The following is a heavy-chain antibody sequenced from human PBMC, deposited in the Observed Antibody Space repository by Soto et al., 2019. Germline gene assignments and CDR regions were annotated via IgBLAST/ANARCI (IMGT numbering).Heavy chain of an antibody. CDR1: GFTFNKHA. CDR2: ISGSGSST. D-gene: IGHD3-22*01. J-gene: IGHJ4*02. V-gene: IGHV3-23*01. Sequence: PGGSLRLSCVASGFTFNKHALAWVRQAPGKGLEWVSAISGSGSSTYDSDSVKGRFTISRDNSNNTLYLQMNSLRAEDTAIYYCARTPGVITVINAFDHWGQGTPVTVSS. CDR3: ARTPGVITVINAFDH.